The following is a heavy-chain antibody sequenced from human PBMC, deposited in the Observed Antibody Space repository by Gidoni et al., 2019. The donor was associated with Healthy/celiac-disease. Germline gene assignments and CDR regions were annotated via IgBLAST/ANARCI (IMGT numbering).Heavy chain of an antibody. CDR3: TRDDGSGGFDI. CDR2: IRNKTNNYAT. CDR1: GFNLSGSA. J-gene: IGHJ3*02. V-gene: IGHV3-73*01. Sequence: EVQLVESGGGLVQPGGSLKLSCAASGFNLSGSALHWVRQASGKGLEWVGHIRNKTNNYATEYAASVKGRITIFRDDSKSTAYLQMNSLKTDDTALYYCTRDDGSGGFDIWGQGTMVTVSS. D-gene: IGHD2-15*01.